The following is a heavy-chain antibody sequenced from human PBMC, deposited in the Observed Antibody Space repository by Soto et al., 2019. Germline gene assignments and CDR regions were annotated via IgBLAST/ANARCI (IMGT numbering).Heavy chain of an antibody. CDR3: ARHSRFNWFDP. Sequence: PSETLSLICTFSGGSISSYYWSWIRQPPGKGLEWIGYIYYSGSTNYNPSLKSRVTISVDTSKNQFSLKLSSVTAADTAVYYCARHSRFNWFDPWGQGTLVTVSS. J-gene: IGHJ5*02. CDR2: IYYSGST. V-gene: IGHV4-59*08. CDR1: GGSISSYY.